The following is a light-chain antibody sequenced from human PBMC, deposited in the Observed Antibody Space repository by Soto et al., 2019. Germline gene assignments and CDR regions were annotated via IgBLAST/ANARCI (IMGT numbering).Light chain of an antibody. CDR3: QQYNNWPPWT. J-gene: IGKJ1*01. V-gene: IGKV3-15*01. CDR2: AAS. CDR1: QSVMSNY. Sequence: EVVLTQSPGSLSLSPGERATLSCRASQSVMSNYLSWYQQKPGQAPRLLIYAASTRATGIPARFSGSGSGTEFTLTISSLQSEDFAVYYCQQYNNWPPWTFGQGTKVDIK.